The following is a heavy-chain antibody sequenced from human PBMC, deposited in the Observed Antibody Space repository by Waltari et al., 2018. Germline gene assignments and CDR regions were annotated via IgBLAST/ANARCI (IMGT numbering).Heavy chain of an antibody. D-gene: IGHD3-10*01. Sequence: EVHLVQSGGGLVQPGGSLRLYCAASGFNFSSYRMAWFRQAPGKGLEWVSYISSSSSTVYYADSVKGRFTISRDNAKNSLYLQMNSLRAEDTAVYYCAREYYTHFDYWGQGTLVTVSS. CDR2: ISSSSSTV. CDR3: AREYYTHFDY. J-gene: IGHJ4*02. V-gene: IGHV3-48*01. CDR1: GFNFSSYR.